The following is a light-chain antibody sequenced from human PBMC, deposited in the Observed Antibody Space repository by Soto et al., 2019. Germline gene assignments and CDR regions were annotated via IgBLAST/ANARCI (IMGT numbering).Light chain of an antibody. J-gene: IGLJ2*01. CDR1: SSDVGTYNL. CDR2: EVN. Sequence: QSVLTQPASVSGSLGQSITISCTGTSSDVGTYNLVSWYQQLPDKAPKLIIHEVNKRPSGVSTRFSGSKSGNTASLTISGLQAEDEADYFCSSYTTSSTLVFGGGTKVTVL. V-gene: IGLV2-14*02. CDR3: SSYTTSSTLV.